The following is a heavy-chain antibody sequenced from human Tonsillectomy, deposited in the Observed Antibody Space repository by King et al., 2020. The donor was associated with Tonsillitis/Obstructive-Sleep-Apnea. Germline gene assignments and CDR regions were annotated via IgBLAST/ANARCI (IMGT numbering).Heavy chain of an antibody. V-gene: IGHV1-18*01. J-gene: IGHJ4*02. CDR1: GYTFTTYG. Sequence: VQLVESGAEVKKPGASVKVSCKASGYTFTTYGISWVRQAPGQGLEWMGWISAYNGDTNYAQKLQDRVTMTTDKSTSTAYMEVRSLRSDDTAVYYCARDSRSHYYDTSGYYTFEYWGQGTLVTVSS. D-gene: IGHD3-22*01. CDR2: ISAYNGDT. CDR3: ARDSRSHYYDTSGYYTFEY.